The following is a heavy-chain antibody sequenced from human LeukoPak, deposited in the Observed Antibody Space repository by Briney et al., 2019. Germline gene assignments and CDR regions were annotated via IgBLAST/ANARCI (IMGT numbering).Heavy chain of an antibody. J-gene: IGHJ4*02. CDR2: IIPILGIA. CDR1: GGTFSSYA. Sequence: GASVNVSCTASGGTFSSYAISWVRQAPGQGLEWMGRIIPILGIANYAQKFQGRVTITADKSTSTAYMELSSLRSEDTAVYYCASKISVSEYYFDYWGQGTLVTVSS. CDR3: ASKISVSEYYFDY. V-gene: IGHV1-69*04.